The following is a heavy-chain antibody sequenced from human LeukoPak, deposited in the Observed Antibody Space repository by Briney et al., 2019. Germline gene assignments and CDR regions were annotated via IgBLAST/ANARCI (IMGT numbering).Heavy chain of an antibody. V-gene: IGHV3-48*03. CDR2: ISSSGSTI. CDR3: ARKLIRLVNDY. Sequence: QSGGSLRLSCAASGFTFSSYEMNWVRQAPGKGLEWVSYISSSGSTIYYADSVKGRFTISRDNAKNSLYLQMNSLRAEDTAVYYCARKLIRLVNDYWGQGTLVTVSS. CDR1: GFTFSSYE. J-gene: IGHJ4*02. D-gene: IGHD3-9*01.